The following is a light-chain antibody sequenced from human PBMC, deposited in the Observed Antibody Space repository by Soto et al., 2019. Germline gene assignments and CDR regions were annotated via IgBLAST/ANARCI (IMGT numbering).Light chain of an antibody. J-gene: IGKJ1*01. CDR1: QSVSSY. Sequence: EIVLTQSPATLSLSPGERATLSCRASQSVSSYIAWYQQKTGQAPRLLIYDASNRATGIPARFSGSGSGTDFTLTISGLEPEDFAVYYCQQRSNWPRTFGQGTKVEIK. CDR3: QQRSNWPRT. V-gene: IGKV3-11*01. CDR2: DAS.